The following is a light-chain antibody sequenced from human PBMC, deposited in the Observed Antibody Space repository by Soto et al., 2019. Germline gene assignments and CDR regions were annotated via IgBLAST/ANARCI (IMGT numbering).Light chain of an antibody. CDR2: DVT. CDR3: TSYTRSRTYV. CDR1: GSDVGSYNY. Sequence: QSPLTQPAAVSGSPGQSSTISYTGTGSDVGSYNYVSWYQQHPGKAPKLVIYDVTNRPSGVSNRFSGSKSGNTASLTISGLQAEDEADYYCTSYTRSRTYVFGTGTKVTVL. V-gene: IGLV2-14*03. J-gene: IGLJ1*01.